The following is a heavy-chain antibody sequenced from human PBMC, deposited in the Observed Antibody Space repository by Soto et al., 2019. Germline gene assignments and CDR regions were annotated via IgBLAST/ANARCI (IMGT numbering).Heavy chain of an antibody. CDR1: GFTFSSYA. CDR2: ISYDGSNK. V-gene: IGHV3-30-3*01. D-gene: IGHD1-26*01. J-gene: IGHJ4*02. Sequence: GGSLRLSCAASGFTFSSYAMHWVRQAPGKGLEWVAVISYDGSNKYYADSVKGRFTISRDNSKNTLYLQMNSLRAEDTAVYYCARDHGGSYLDYFDYWGQGTLVTVSS. CDR3: ARDHGGSYLDYFDY.